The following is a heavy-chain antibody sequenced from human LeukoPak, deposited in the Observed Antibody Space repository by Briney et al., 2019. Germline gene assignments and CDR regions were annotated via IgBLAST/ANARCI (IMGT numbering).Heavy chain of an antibody. J-gene: IGHJ4*02. Sequence: GGTLRLSCAASGFTFSDYWMSWVRQAPGKGLEWVATIKQDGSEEYYMDSVKGRFIISRDNAKNSLYLQMNSLRAEDTALYYCARVRTGSGWSFDSWGQGTLVTVSS. CDR1: GFTFSDYW. CDR3: ARVRTGSGWSFDS. D-gene: IGHD6-19*01. CDR2: IKQDGSEE. V-gene: IGHV3-7*05.